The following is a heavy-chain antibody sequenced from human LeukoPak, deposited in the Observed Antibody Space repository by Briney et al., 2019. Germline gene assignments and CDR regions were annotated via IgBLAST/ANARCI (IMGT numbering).Heavy chain of an antibody. CDR3: AKERAEGELYRIFDY. CDR1: GFTFSSYA. J-gene: IGHJ4*02. CDR2: ISGSGGST. V-gene: IGHV3-23*01. Sequence: GGSLRLSCAASGFTFSSYAMSWVRQAPGKGLKWVSAISGSGGSTYYADSVKGRFTISRDNSKNTLYLQMNSLRAEDTAVYYCAKERAEGELYRIFDYWGQGPLVTASS. D-gene: IGHD1-26*01.